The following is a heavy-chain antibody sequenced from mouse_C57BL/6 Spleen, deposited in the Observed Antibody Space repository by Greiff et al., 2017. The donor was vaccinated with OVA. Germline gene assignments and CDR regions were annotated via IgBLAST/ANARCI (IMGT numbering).Heavy chain of an antibody. CDR2: IDPSDSET. CDR1: GYTFTSYW. J-gene: IGHJ4*01. D-gene: IGHD1-1*01. Sequence: VQLQQSGAELVRPGSSVKLSCKASGYTFTSYWMHWVKQRPIQGLEWIGNIDPSDSETHYNQKFKGKATLTVDKSSSTAYMQLSILTSTYSSVYYCARGNYGSSLYAMDYWGQGTSVTVSS. CDR3: ARGNYGSSLYAMDY. V-gene: IGHV1-52*01.